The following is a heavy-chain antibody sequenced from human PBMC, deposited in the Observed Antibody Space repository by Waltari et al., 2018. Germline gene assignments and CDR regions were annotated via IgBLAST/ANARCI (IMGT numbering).Heavy chain of an antibody. D-gene: IGHD3-3*02. CDR3: ARGSFLEWLGGMDV. CDR1: GFTYCVSL. CDR2: SNREGSST. J-gene: IGHJ6*02. Sequence: VQLVESAGGFVHPGGSLRLSCAAPGFTYCVSLRQWVRQAPGKGPVGVSRSNREGSSTTDADSVKGRFTISRDNAKNTLSWQMSSLRAEDTAVYYCARGSFLEWLGGMDVGGQGATVSVS. V-gene: IGHV3-74*03.